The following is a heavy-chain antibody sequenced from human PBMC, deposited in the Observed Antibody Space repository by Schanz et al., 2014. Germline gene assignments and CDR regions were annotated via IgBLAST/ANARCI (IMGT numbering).Heavy chain of an antibody. Sequence: EVQLVESGGGLVQPGGSLRLSCAASGFTFSSYAMSWVRQAPGKVLEWVSAISGGGGTTYYADSVKGRFTISRDNSKNLLYLQMNSLRAEDTAVYYCARPPHDSSGYYPFDYWGQGTLVTVSS. J-gene: IGHJ4*02. V-gene: IGHV3-23*04. CDR2: ISGGGGTT. CDR3: ARPPHDSSGYYPFDY. CDR1: GFTFSSYA. D-gene: IGHD3-22*01.